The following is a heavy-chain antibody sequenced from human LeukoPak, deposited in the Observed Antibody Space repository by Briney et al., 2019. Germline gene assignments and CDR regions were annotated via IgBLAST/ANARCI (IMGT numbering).Heavy chain of an antibody. J-gene: IGHJ3*02. CDR2: IRYDGSNK. D-gene: IGHD2-2*01. Sequence: GGSLRLSCAASGFSVSSNYMSWVRQAPGKGLEWAAFIRYDGSNKYYADSVKGRFTISRDNSKNTLYLQMNSLRAEDTAVYYCAKVKSGVPAANHITPRAAFDIWGQGTMVTVSS. CDR3: AKVKSGVPAANHITPRAAFDI. V-gene: IGHV3-30*02. CDR1: GFSVSSNY.